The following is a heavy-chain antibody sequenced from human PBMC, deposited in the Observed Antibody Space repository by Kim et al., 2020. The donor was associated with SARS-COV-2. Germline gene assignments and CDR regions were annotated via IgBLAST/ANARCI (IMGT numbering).Heavy chain of an antibody. CDR2: IIPIFGTA. D-gene: IGHD4-4*01. CDR3: ASSTDYSNYYYYYYGMDV. CDR1: GGTFSSYA. V-gene: IGHV1-69*13. Sequence: SVKVSCKASGGTFSSYAISWVRQAPGQGLEWMGGIIPIFGTANYAQKFQGRVTITADESTSTAYMELSSLRSEDTAVYYCASSTDYSNYYYYYYGMDVWGQGTTVTVSS. J-gene: IGHJ6*02.